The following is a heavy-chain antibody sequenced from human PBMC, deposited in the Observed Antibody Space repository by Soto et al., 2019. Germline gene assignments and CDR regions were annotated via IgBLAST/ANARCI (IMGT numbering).Heavy chain of an antibody. Sequence: PGRTLRLSCAVSGINVTNNYMTWVRQAPGKGLEWVSLIYSGENSNHADSVKGRFTISRDKSKNTLYLQMNRLRAEDTAIYFCARGVGYCPGGICYYFGYRGPGTLVTAAS. D-gene: IGHD2-15*01. CDR1: GINVTNNY. CDR3: ARGVGYCPGGICYYFGY. CDR2: IYSGENS. V-gene: IGHV3-53*01. J-gene: IGHJ4*02.